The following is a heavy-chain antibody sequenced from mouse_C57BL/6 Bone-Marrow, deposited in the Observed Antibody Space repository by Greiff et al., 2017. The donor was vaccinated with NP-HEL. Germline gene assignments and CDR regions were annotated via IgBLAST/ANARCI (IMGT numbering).Heavy chain of an antibody. CDR1: GYTFTSYW. J-gene: IGHJ3*01. Sequence: VQLQQPGAELVRPGTSVKLSCKASGYTFTSYWMHWVKQRPGQGLEWIGVIDPSDSYTNYNQKFKGKATLTVDTSSSTAYMQLSSLTSEDSAVYYCAASITTVVAPFAYWGQGTLVTVSA. D-gene: IGHD1-1*01. CDR3: AASITTVVAPFAY. V-gene: IGHV1-59*01. CDR2: IDPSDSYT.